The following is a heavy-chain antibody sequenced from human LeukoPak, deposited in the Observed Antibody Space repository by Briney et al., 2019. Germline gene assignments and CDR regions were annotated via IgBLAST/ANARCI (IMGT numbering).Heavy chain of an antibody. CDR3: AREGLLDAFDI. Sequence: GGSLRLSCAASWFTVSSNYMGWARQAPGKGQEWVSVIYSGGSTYYADSVKGRFTISRDNSKNTLYLQMNRLRAEDTTVYYCAREGLLDAFDIWGQGTMLTVSS. CDR2: IYSGGST. V-gene: IGHV3-53*01. J-gene: IGHJ3*02. CDR1: WFTVSSNY.